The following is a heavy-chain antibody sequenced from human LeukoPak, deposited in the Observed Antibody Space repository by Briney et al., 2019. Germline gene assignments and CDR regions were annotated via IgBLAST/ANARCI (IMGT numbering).Heavy chain of an antibody. Sequence: GGSLRLSCAASGFTFSSYGMHWVRQAPGKGLEWVSAISGSGGSTYYADSVKGRFTISRDNSENTLYLQMNSLRAEDTAVYYCAKDGRAAAGLSDYWGQGTLVTVSS. J-gene: IGHJ4*02. CDR2: ISGSGGST. V-gene: IGHV3-23*01. CDR3: AKDGRAAAGLSDY. CDR1: GFTFSSYG. D-gene: IGHD6-13*01.